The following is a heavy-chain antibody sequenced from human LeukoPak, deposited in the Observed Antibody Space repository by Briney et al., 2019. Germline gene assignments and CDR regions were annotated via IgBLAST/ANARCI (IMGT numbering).Heavy chain of an antibody. Sequence: SETLSLTCTVSGGPISSYYWSWLRQPPGKGLEWIGYISYSGSTNYNPSLESRVTISIDTSKNQFSLKMRSVTAADAAIYYCARQGYDILTGYIDAFDIWGQGTMVTVSS. CDR3: ARQGYDILTGYIDAFDI. D-gene: IGHD3-9*01. CDR1: GGPISSYY. V-gene: IGHV4-59*08. CDR2: ISYSGST. J-gene: IGHJ3*02.